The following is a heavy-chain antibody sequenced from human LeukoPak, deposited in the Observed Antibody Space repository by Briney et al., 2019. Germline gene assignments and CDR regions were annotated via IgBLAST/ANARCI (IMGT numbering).Heavy chain of an antibody. V-gene: IGHV3-20*04. Sequence: PGGSLRLSCAASGFSFDDSGMTWVRQLPGKGLEWVSGINWNGRFTSYADSVKGRFTISRDNAKNSLYLQMSSLRAEDTALYYCARGLATTTMIVGGAFDIWGQGTMVTVSS. CDR1: GFSFDDSG. D-gene: IGHD3-22*01. CDR3: ARGLATTTMIVGGAFDI. CDR2: INWNGRFT. J-gene: IGHJ3*02.